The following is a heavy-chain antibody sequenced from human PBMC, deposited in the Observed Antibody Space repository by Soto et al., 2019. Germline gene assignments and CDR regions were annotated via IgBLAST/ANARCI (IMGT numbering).Heavy chain of an antibody. Sequence: QVQLVQSGTEVKKPGSSVKVSCKASGGTFSSYVISWVRQAPGQGLEWMGGIDPLNGTANHAQKFQGRDTIAPDGYTSTAYKALCRLQSQDRAMYYCAKIGVVGNCLGDIWGQGKMVTVSS. CDR2: IDPLNGTA. V-gene: IGHV1-69*01. CDR1: GGTFSSYV. J-gene: IGHJ3*02. CDR3: AKIGVVGNCLGDI. D-gene: IGHD2-21*01.